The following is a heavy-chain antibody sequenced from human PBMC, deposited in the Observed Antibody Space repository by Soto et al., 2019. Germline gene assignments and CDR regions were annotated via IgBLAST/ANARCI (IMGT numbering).Heavy chain of an antibody. Sequence: QVQLVQSGAEEKKPGASVKVSCKASGYTFTDYSMHWVRQAPGQSLEWMGWIHGNNGNTRYSQNFQGRVTITRDTSASTDYMELGSLTSEDTAVYYCARPMNYNDYLDYWGQGTLVTVSS. CDR2: IHGNNGNT. D-gene: IGHD3-10*01. CDR3: ARPMNYNDYLDY. V-gene: IGHV1-3*05. CDR1: GYTFTDYS. J-gene: IGHJ4*02.